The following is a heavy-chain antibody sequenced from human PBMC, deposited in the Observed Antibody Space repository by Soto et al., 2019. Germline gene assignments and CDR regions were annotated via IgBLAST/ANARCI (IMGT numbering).Heavy chain of an antibody. CDR3: AKGQLPYYYYYMDV. V-gene: IGHV3-9*01. Sequence: GGSLRLSCAASGFTFDDYAMHWVRQAPGKGLEWVSGISWNSGSIGYADSVKGRFTISRDNAKNSLYLQMNSLRAEDTALYYCAKGQLPYYYYYMDVWGKGTTVTVSS. D-gene: IGHD1-26*01. J-gene: IGHJ6*03. CDR2: ISWNSGSI. CDR1: GFTFDDYA.